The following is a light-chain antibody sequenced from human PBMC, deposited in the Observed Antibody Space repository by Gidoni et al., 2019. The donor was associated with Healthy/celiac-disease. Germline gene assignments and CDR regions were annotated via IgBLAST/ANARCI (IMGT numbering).Light chain of an antibody. CDR1: SSNIGAGYD. Sequence: QSVLTQPPSASRAPGPRVTISCTGSSSNIGAGYDVPWYQQLPGTAPKLLIYGNSNRPSGVPDRFSGSKSGTSASLAITGLQAEDEADYYCQSYDSSLSGSVFGGGTKLTVL. CDR2: GNS. J-gene: IGLJ2*01. CDR3: QSYDSSLSGSV. V-gene: IGLV1-40*01.